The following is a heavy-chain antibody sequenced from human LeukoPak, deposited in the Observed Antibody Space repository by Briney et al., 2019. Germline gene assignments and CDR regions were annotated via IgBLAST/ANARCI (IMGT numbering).Heavy chain of an antibody. CDR3: AREGGKNKGYYFRYFQH. V-gene: IGHV3-30-3*01. CDR2: ISYDGSNK. Sequence: GGPLRLSCAASGFTFSSYAMHWVRQAPGKGLEWVAVISYDGSNKYYADSVKGRFTISRDNSKNTLYLQMNSLRAEDTAVYYCAREGGKNKGYYFRYFQHWGQGTLVTVSS. D-gene: IGHD3-22*01. CDR1: GFTFSSYA. J-gene: IGHJ1*01.